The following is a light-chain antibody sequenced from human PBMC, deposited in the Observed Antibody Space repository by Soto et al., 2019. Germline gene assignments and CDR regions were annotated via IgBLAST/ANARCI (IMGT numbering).Light chain of an antibody. CDR1: ESVSSK. J-gene: IGKJ1*01. CDR3: QHYNNYLWT. V-gene: IGKV3-15*01. Sequence: DIEMTQSPSTLSASPGERATLSCRASESVSSKLGWYQQKPGQGPRLLIYGASTRATGIPARFSGSGSGTEFTLTISSLQSEDFAVYYCQHYNNYLWTFGQGTKVEIK. CDR2: GAS.